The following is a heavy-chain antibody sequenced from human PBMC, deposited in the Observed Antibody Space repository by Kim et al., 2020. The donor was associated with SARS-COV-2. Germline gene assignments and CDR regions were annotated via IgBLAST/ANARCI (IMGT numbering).Heavy chain of an antibody. D-gene: IGHD1-1*01. V-gene: IGHV3-23*01. CDR3: AKRELAAFDH. Sequence: ITYYADSVKGRFTISRDNSKNTLYLHMNNLRVDDTALYYCAKRELAAFDHWGQGTLVTVSS. CDR2: IT. J-gene: IGHJ4*02.